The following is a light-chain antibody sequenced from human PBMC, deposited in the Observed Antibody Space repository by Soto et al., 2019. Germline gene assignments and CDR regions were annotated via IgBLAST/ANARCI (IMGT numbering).Light chain of an antibody. Sequence: QSVLTQPASVSGSPGQSIAISCTGTSSDVGGYNYISWYRQHPGKAPKLMIFDVTNRPSGISDRFSGSKSGNTASLTISGLRAEDEADYYCSSYTTSSTYVFGTGTKVTVL. J-gene: IGLJ1*01. CDR2: DVT. CDR3: SSYTTSSTYV. V-gene: IGLV2-14*03. CDR1: SSDVGGYNY.